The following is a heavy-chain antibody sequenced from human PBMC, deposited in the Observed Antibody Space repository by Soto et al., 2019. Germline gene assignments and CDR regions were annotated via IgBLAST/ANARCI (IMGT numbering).Heavy chain of an antibody. V-gene: IGHV1-3*01. CDR2: INAGNGNT. CDR3: ARDEGNCSSTSCYNSYYYYYGMDV. Sequence: QVQLVQSGAEVKKPGASVKVSCKASGYTFTSYAMHWVRQAPGQRLEWMGWINAGNGNTKYSQKFQGRVTITRDTSASTAYMERSSLRSEDTAVYYWARDEGNCSSTSCYNSYYYYYGMDVWGQGTTVTVSS. CDR1: GYTFTSYA. J-gene: IGHJ6*02. D-gene: IGHD2-2*02.